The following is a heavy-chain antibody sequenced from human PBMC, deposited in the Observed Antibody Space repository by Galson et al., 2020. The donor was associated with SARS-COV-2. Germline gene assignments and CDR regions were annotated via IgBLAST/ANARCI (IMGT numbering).Heavy chain of an antibody. D-gene: IGHD3-3*01. V-gene: IGHV4-39*07. CDR3: ARSPAGFAFDY. CDR2: IFYSGIT. Sequence: SETLSLTCSVSGGSISSNTDYWAWIRQPPGKGLEWIGSIFYSGITFYNQSLQGRVTISLDTSNNQFSLKVRSLTASDTAIYYCARSPAGFAFDYWGQGTLAAVSS. J-gene: IGHJ4*02. CDR1: GGSISSNTDY.